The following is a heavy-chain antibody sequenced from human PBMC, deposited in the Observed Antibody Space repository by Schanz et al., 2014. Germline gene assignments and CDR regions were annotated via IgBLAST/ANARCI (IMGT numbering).Heavy chain of an antibody. D-gene: IGHD2-8*02. CDR3: ARDSLRGATGGYGMDV. J-gene: IGHJ6*02. CDR1: GGSVSSGGDY. V-gene: IGHV4-61*08. CDR2: INQSGTT. Sequence: QVQLQESGPGLVKPSQTLSLTCTVSGGSVSSGGDYWSWIRQPPGKGLEWIGEINQSGTTNYNPSLKSRVPMSVDTSKNQISRKLRSVTAADTAVYYCARDSLRGATGGYGMDVWGQGTTVTVSS.